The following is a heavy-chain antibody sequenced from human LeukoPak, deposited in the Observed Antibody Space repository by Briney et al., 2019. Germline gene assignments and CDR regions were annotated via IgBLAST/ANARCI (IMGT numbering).Heavy chain of an antibody. CDR3: ARDPGYCSSTSCYPYNWFDP. CDR2: IYYSGST. D-gene: IGHD2-2*01. Sequence: SETLSLTCTVSGGSISSYYWSWIRQPPGKGLEWIGYIYYSGSTNYNPSLKSRVTISVDTSKNQFSLKLSSVTAADTAVYYCARDPGYCSSTSCYPYNWFDPWGQGTLVTVSS. CDR1: GGSISSYY. V-gene: IGHV4-59*01. J-gene: IGHJ5*02.